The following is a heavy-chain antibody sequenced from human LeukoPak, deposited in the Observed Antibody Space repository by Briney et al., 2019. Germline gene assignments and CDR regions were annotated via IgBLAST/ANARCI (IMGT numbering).Heavy chain of an antibody. V-gene: IGHV4-38-2*01. CDR3: ARTLGYCSGGSCRSFDY. J-gene: IGHJ4*02. CDR2: IYHSGSSGST. Sequence: NPSETLSLTCAVSGYSISSGYYWAWIRQPPGKGLEWIGSIYHSGSSGSTYYNPSLKSRVTISVDTSKNQFSLKLSSVTAADTAVYYCARTLGYCSGGSCRSFDYWGQGTLVTVSS. CDR1: GYSISSGYY. D-gene: IGHD2-15*01.